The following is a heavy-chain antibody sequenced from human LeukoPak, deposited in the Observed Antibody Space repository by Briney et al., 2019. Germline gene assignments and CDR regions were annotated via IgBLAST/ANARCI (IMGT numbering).Heavy chain of an antibody. CDR1: GFTFDDYG. CDR3: AKEVVVVPAAAQGFDY. J-gene: IGHJ4*02. Sequence: GGSLRLSCAASGFTFDDYGMSWVRQAPGKGLEWVSGINWNGGSTGYADSVKGRFTISRDNAKNSLYLQMNSLRAEDTAVYYCAKEVVVVPAAAQGFDYWGQGTLVTVSS. CDR2: INWNGGST. D-gene: IGHD2-2*01. V-gene: IGHV3-20*04.